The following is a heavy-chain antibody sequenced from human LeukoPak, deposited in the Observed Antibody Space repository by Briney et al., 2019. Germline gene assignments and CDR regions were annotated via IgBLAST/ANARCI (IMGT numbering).Heavy chain of an antibody. CDR3: ARDVPKNHYDRLGGTDY. J-gene: IGHJ4*02. CDR2: ISSSSSYI. D-gene: IGHD3-22*01. CDR1: GIIFSSYS. Sequence: GGSLRLSCAASGIIFSSYSMNWVRQAPGKGLEWVSSISSSSSYIYYADSVKGRFTISRDNAKSSLYLQMNSLRAEDTAVYYCARDVPKNHYDRLGGTDYWGQGTLVTVSS. V-gene: IGHV3-21*01.